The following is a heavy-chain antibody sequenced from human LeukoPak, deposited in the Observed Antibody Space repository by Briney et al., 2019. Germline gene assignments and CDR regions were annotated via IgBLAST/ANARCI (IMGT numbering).Heavy chain of an antibody. CDR1: GGSISSYY. J-gene: IGHJ5*02. V-gene: IGHV4-59*12. Sequence: SETLSLTCTVSGGSISSYYWSWIRQPPGKGLEWIGYIYHSGNTNYNPSLKSRVTMSVDTSKNQFSLKLSSVTAADTAVYYCARASGSYFDNWFDPWGQGTLVTVSS. CDR3: ARASGSYFDNWFDP. CDR2: IYHSGNT. D-gene: IGHD1-26*01.